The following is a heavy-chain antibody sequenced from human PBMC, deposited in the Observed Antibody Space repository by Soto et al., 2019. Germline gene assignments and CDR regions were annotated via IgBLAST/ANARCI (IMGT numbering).Heavy chain of an antibody. CDR3: ARNNWNYGQADY. J-gene: IGHJ4*02. D-gene: IGHD1-7*01. CDR2: MNPNSGNT. Sequence: ASVKVSCKASGYTFTSYDINWARQATGQGLEWMGWMNPNSGNTGYAQKFQGGVTMTRNTSISTAYMELSSLRSEDTAVYYCARNNWNYGQADYWGQGTLVTVSS. CDR1: GYTFTSYD. V-gene: IGHV1-8*01.